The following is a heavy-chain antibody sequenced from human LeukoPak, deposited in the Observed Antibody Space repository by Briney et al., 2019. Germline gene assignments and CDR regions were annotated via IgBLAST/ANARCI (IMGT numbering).Heavy chain of an antibody. CDR1: GSSITSYY. D-gene: IGHD6-19*01. V-gene: IGHV4-59*12. J-gene: IGHJ4*02. CDR2: MYYSGSA. Sequence: SETLSLTCTVSGSSITSYYWSWIRQPPGKGLEWIGCMYYSGSASYNPSLKSRVTISVDKSKNQFSLKLSSVTAADTAVYYCARGGSGWFQDYFDYWGQGTLVTVSS. CDR3: ARGGSGWFQDYFDY.